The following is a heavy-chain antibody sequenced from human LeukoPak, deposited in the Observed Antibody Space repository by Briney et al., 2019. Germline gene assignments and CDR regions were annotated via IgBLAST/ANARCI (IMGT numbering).Heavy chain of an antibody. J-gene: IGHJ6*02. D-gene: IGHD2-15*01. Sequence: GGSLRLSCAASGFTFSSYWMSWVRQAPGKGLEWVANIKQDGSEKYYVDSVKGRFTISRDNAKNSLYLQMNSLRAEDTAVYYCARGSWSSYYYGMDVWGQGTTVTVSS. V-gene: IGHV3-7*03. CDR1: GFTFSSYW. CDR3: ARGSWSSYYYGMDV. CDR2: IKQDGSEK.